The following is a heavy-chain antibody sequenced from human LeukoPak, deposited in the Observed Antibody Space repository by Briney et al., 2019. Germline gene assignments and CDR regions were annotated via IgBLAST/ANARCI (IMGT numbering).Heavy chain of an antibody. Sequence: GGSLRLSCAASGFTFSSYGMHWVRQAPGKGLEWVAVISYDGSNKYYADSVKGRFTISRDNSKNTLYLQMNSLRAEDTAVYYCAKDGGIAAAGDDYYYYYYMDVWGKGTTVTVSS. V-gene: IGHV3-30*18. CDR3: AKDGGIAAAGDDYYYYYYMDV. J-gene: IGHJ6*03. CDR1: GFTFSSYG. CDR2: ISYDGSNK. D-gene: IGHD6-13*01.